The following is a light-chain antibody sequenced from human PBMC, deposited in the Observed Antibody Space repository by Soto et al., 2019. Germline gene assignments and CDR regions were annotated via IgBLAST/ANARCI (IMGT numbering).Light chain of an antibody. Sequence: EIVLTQSPATLSLSPGERATLSCRASQSVSSYLAWCQQKPGQAPRILIYVASNRATGIPARFSGSWSGTDFTLTISSLEPEDFAVYYCQQRSNWPLTFGGGTKVEIK. CDR2: VAS. J-gene: IGKJ4*01. V-gene: IGKV3-11*01. CDR3: QQRSNWPLT. CDR1: QSVSSY.